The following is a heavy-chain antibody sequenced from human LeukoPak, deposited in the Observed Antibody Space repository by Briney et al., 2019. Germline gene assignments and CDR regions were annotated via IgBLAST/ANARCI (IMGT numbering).Heavy chain of an antibody. V-gene: IGHV1-69*01. Sequence: SVKVSCKASGGRFSSYAISWVRQAPGQGLEWMGGIIPIFGTANYAQKFQGRVTITADESTSTAYMELSSLRSEDTAVYYCARVVAATAPFDYWGQGTLVTVSS. J-gene: IGHJ4*02. D-gene: IGHD6-19*01. CDR3: ARVVAATAPFDY. CDR1: GGRFSSYA. CDR2: IIPIFGTA.